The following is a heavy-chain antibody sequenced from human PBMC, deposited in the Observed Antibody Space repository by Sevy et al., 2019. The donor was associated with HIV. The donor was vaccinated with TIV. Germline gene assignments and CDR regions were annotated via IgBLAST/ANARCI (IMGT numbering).Heavy chain of an antibody. CDR2: ISAYNGNT. Sequence: ASVKVSCKASGDTFTSYGISWGRQAPGQGREWMGWISAYNGNTNYAQKLQGRVTMTTDTSTSTAYMEMRSLRSEDTAVYYCARDGHYAFWSGYYYYYGMDVWGQGTTVTVSS. CDR3: ARDGHYAFWSGYYYYYGMDV. D-gene: IGHD3-3*01. CDR1: GDTFTSYG. J-gene: IGHJ6*02. V-gene: IGHV1-18*01.